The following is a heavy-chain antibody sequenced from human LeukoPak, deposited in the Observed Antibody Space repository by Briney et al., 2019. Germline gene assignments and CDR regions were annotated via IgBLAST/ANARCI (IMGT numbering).Heavy chain of an antibody. CDR3: ARVDSSNWYEYRGYFDY. V-gene: IGHV4-59*01. CDR1: GGSISSYY. Sequence: SETLSLTCTVSGGSISSYYWSWIRQPPGKGLEWIGYIYYSGSTNYNPSLKSRVTISVDTSKNQFSLKLSSVTAADTAVYYCARVDSSNWYEYRGYFDYWGQGALVTVSS. J-gene: IGHJ4*02. CDR2: IYYSGST. D-gene: IGHD6-13*01.